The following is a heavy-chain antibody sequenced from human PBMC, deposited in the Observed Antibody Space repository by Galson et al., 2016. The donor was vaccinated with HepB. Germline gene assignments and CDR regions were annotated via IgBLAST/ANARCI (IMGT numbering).Heavy chain of an antibody. Sequence: SLRLSCAASGFTFSRYAMSWVRHGPGKGLEWVASNSNGGDPYYADSVRGRFTIFRDNSRNTLTLEMNSLTAEDTALYYCAKDHPSSGWPTFEYWGQGILVTVSS. D-gene: IGHD6-19*01. CDR3: AKDHPSSGWPTFEY. V-gene: IGHV3-23*01. CDR1: GFTFSRYA. CDR2: NSNGGDP. J-gene: IGHJ4*02.